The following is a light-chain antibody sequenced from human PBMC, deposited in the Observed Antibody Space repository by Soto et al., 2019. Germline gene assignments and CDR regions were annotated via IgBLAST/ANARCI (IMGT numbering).Light chain of an antibody. CDR2: DVS. CDR1: QSIGSW. Sequence: LPITHAPDPPSASVDDQVTIISRASQSIGSWLAWYQQKPGKAPKLLIHDVSSLESGVPSRFTGSGSGTEFTLTISSLQPDDSATYYCQQCNNFWRLGQGTKVDIK. V-gene: IGKV1-5*02. J-gene: IGKJ1*01. CDR3: QQCNNFWR.